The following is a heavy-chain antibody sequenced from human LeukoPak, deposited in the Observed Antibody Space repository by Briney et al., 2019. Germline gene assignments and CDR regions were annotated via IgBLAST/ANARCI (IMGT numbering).Heavy chain of an antibody. Sequence: GGSLRLSCAASGFTFSDYWMSWVRQAPGKGLEWVANMNQDGSEKYYVDSVKGRFTISRDNAKNSLSLRMNSLRAEDTAVYYCARDWAHFGYWGQGTLVTVSS. D-gene: IGHD3-10*01. CDR1: GFTFSDYW. CDR2: MNQDGSEK. J-gene: IGHJ4*02. CDR3: ARDWAHFGY. V-gene: IGHV3-7*01.